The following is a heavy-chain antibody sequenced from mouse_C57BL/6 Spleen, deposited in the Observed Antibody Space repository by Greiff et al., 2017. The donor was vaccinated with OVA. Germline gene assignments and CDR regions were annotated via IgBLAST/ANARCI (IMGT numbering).Heavy chain of an antibody. CDR3: ASSYGSSPAWFAY. Sequence: QVQLQQSGPGLVQPSQSLSITCTVSGFSLTSYGVHWVRQSPGKGLEWLGVIWSGGSTDYYAAFISRLGISKDKSKSQVFFKMNRLQADDTAIYYGASSYGSSPAWFAYWGQGTLVTVSA. CDR1: GFSLTSYG. J-gene: IGHJ3*01. D-gene: IGHD1-1*01. CDR2: IWSGGST. V-gene: IGHV2-2*01.